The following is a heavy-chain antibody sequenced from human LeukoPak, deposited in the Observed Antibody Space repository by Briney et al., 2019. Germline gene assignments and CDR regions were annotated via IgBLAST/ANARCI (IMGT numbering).Heavy chain of an antibody. CDR2: INPNTGDT. Sequence: ASVKVSCKASGYTFTAYYLHWLRQDPGQGLEWMGWINPNTGDTNFAQKFKGRVSMTRDTSIITVYMYLSSLRSDDTAVYYCARGPSTGAFDMWGQGTMVTVSS. V-gene: IGHV1-2*02. J-gene: IGHJ3*02. CDR3: ARGPSTGAFDM. CDR1: GYTFTAYY. D-gene: IGHD4-17*01.